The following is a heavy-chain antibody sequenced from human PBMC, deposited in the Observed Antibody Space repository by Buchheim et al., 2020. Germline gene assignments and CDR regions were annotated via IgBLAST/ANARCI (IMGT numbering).Heavy chain of an antibody. CDR2: IYYSGST. J-gene: IGHJ4*02. CDR1: GGSISSYY. V-gene: IGHV4-59*12. D-gene: IGHD6-13*01. Sequence: QVQLQESGPGLVRPSETLSLTCTVSGGSISSYYWSWIRQPPGKGLEWIGYIYYSGSTNYNPSLKSRVTISVDTSKNQFSLKLSSVTAADTALYYCARGFDVSNWSVEYYFDYWGQGT. CDR3: ARGFDVSNWSVEYYFDY.